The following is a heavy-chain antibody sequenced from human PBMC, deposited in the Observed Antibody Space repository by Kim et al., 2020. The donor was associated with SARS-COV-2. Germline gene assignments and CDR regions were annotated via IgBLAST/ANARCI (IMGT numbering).Heavy chain of an antibody. J-gene: IGHJ6*03. V-gene: IGHV4-39*01. CDR3: ARVIAAAAYYYYMDV. Sequence: SETLSLTCTVSGGSISSRSYYWGWIRQPPGKGLEWIGSIYYTGSTYYNPSLKIRVTVSVDTSKNQFSLKLSSVTAADRAVYYCARVIAAAAYYYYMDVWGKGTTVTVSS. D-gene: IGHD6-13*01. CDR1: GGSISSRSYY. CDR2: IYYTGST.